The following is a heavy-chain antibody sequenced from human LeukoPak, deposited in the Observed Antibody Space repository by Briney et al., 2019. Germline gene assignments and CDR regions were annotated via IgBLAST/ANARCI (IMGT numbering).Heavy chain of an antibody. CDR3: ARHPSYYDRIDY. CDR1: GGSLSGYY. J-gene: IGHJ4*02. CDR2: ISHSGST. V-gene: IGHV4-34*01. Sequence: SETLSLTCAVYGGSLSGYYWSWIRQPPGKGLEWIGEISHSGSTNYNPSLKSRVTISVDTSKNQFSLKLSSVTAADTAVYYCARHPSYYDRIDYWGQGTLVTVSS. D-gene: IGHD3-22*01.